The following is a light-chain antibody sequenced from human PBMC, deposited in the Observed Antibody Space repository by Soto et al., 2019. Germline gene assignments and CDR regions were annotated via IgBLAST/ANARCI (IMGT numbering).Light chain of an antibody. Sequence: ILLTQSPGTLSLSPGQRATLSCRASQSVSSSYLAWYKQRPGQPPRLLIYSASNRATGIPDRFSGSGSATDVTLTNTRLEPDECAIYYCQQFCGSPRLTFGAGTKVEMK. CDR2: SAS. CDR1: QSVSSSY. V-gene: IGKV3-20*01. CDR3: QQFCGSPRLT. J-gene: IGKJ4*01.